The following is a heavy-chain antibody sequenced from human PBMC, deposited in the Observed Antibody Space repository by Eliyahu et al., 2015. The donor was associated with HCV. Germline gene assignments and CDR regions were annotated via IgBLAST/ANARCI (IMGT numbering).Heavy chain of an antibody. Sequence: EVQLVESGGGLVXPGGSXRLSCAASXXTXSSNYMSWVRQAPGKGLXXVSVIYSGDSTYYADSVKGRFTVSRDTSKNTLYLQMDRLRAEDTAVYHCATAPWAYYYYGLDVWGQGTTVTVSS. D-gene: IGHD1-26*01. CDR2: IYSGDST. CDR3: ATAPWAYYYYGLDV. J-gene: IGHJ6*02. V-gene: IGHV3-66*01. CDR1: XXTXSSNY.